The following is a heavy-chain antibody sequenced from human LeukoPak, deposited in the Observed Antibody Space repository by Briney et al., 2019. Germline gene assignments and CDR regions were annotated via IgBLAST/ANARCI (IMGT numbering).Heavy chain of an antibody. CDR1: GFTFSSYA. CDR3: ARAYYGGPLFGSGANDY. CDR2: ISESGENT. J-gene: IGHJ4*02. V-gene: IGHV3-23*01. Sequence: PGGSLRLSCAASGFTFSSYAMTWVRQAPGKGLQWISGISESGENTNYADSVKGRFTISRDNSKNTMSLQMNSLGADDTAVYYCARAYYGGPLFGSGANDYWGQGTLVTVSS. D-gene: IGHD3-10*01.